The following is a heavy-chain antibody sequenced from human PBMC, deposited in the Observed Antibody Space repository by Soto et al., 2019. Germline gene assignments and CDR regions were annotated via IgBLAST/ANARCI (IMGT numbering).Heavy chain of an antibody. Sequence: SETLSLTCAVYGGSFSGYHWSWIRQPPGKGLEWIGEINHSGSTNYNPSLKSRVTISVDTSKNQFSLKLSSVTAADTAVYYCARVYFPKRYKWNKGLFDPWGQGTLVTVSS. CDR3: ARVYFPKRYKWNKGLFDP. CDR2: INHSGST. D-gene: IGHD1-20*01. J-gene: IGHJ5*02. V-gene: IGHV4-34*01. CDR1: GGSFSGYH.